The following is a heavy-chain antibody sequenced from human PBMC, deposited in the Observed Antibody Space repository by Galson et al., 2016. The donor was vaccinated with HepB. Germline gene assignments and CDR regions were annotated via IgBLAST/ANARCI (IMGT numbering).Heavy chain of an antibody. Sequence: ETLSLTCTVSGASVSSNNYYWNWIRQPPGKGLEWIGYIYHSGRTKYNTSLKSRVTISVDASKNQFSLKLSSVTAADTAVYYCARDEELHCSGGGGYWGFDPWGQGTLVTVSS. CDR1: GASVSSNNYY. J-gene: IGHJ5*02. V-gene: IGHV4-61*01. CDR3: ARDEELHCSGGGGYWGFDP. D-gene: IGHD2-15*01. CDR2: IYHSGRT.